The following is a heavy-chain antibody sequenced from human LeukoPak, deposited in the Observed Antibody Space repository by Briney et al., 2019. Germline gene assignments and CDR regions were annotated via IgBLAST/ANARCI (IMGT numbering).Heavy chain of an antibody. CDR2: VNHSGST. CDR1: GGSISSSSYY. D-gene: IGHD3-22*01. CDR3: ARGVGYYYDSSDFDY. V-gene: IGHV4-39*07. Sequence: SETLSLTCTVSGGSISSSSYYWGWIRQPPGKGLEWIGEVNHSGSTNYNPSLKSRVTISVDTSKNQFSLKLSSVTAADTAVYYCARGVGYYYDSSDFDYWGQGTLVTVSS. J-gene: IGHJ4*02.